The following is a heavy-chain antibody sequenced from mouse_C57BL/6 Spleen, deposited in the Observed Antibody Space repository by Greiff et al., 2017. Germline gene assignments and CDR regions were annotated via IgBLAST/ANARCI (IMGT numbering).Heavy chain of an antibody. V-gene: IGHV5-17*01. CDR1: GFTFSDYG. Sequence: EVHLVESGGGLVKPGGSLKLSCAASGFTFSDYGMHWVRQAPEKGLEWVAYISSGSSTIYYADTVKGRFTISRDNAKNTLFLQMTSLRSEDTAMYYCARNGNYASYYGMDYWGQGNSVTVSS. J-gene: IGHJ4*01. D-gene: IGHD2-1*01. CDR3: ARNGNYASYYGMDY. CDR2: ISSGSSTI.